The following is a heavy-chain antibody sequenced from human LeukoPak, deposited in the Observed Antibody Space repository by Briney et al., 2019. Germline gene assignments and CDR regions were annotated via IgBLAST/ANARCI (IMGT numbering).Heavy chain of an antibody. Sequence: GGSLRLSCATSGFSFSNAWMNWVRQAPGKGLEWVSAISNNGGYTYYADSVQGRFTISRDNSKSTLCLQMNSLRAEDTAVYYCAKQLGYCSDGSCYFPYWGQGTLVTVSS. CDR3: AKQLGYCSDGSCYFPY. J-gene: IGHJ4*02. V-gene: IGHV3-23*01. D-gene: IGHD2-15*01. CDR1: GFSFSNAW. CDR2: ISNNGGYT.